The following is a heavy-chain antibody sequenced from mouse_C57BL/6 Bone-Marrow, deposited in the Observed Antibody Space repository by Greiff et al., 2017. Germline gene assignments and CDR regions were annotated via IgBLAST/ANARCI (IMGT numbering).Heavy chain of an antibody. CDR3: ARKIYYGSSPDY. Sequence: VQLKQPGAELVKPGASVKMSCKASGYTFTSYWITWVKQRPGQGLEWIGDIYPGSGSTNYNEKFKSKATLTVDTSSSTAYMQRSSLTSEDSAVYYCARKIYYGSSPDYWGQGTTLTVSS. CDR2: IYPGSGST. CDR1: GYTFTSYW. J-gene: IGHJ2*01. V-gene: IGHV1-55*01. D-gene: IGHD1-1*01.